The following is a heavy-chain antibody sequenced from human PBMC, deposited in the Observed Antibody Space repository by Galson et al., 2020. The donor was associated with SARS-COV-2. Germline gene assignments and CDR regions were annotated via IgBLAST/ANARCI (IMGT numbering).Heavy chain of an antibody. CDR3: VRGVEMATILGYFDL. V-gene: IGHV4-4*07. D-gene: IGHD2-21*01. CDR2: IYSSGSA. CDR1: GGSIRTSY. Sequence: SETLSPSCTVSGGSIRTSYWSWIRQPAGEGLEWIGRIYSSGSANYNPSLESQVTMSVDRSKNQYSLKVTSLTAADTAVYYCVRGVEMATILGYFDLWGRGTLVTVSS. J-gene: IGHJ2*01.